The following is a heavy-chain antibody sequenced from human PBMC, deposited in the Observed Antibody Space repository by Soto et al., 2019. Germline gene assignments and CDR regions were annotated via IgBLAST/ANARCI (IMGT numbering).Heavy chain of an antibody. CDR3: ARPHLYCTGGTCYGAEYFQY. CDR1: GFTFSNYA. D-gene: IGHD2-15*01. CDR2: VSHDGDST. Sequence: EVQLLESGGGLVQPGGSLRLSCTASGFTFSNYAMSWLRQAPGKGLEWVSAVSHDGDSTYYADSVKGRFTISRDNSKNTLYLQVNSLRADDTSVYYCARPHLYCTGGTCYGAEYFQYGGQGPLVTVSS. J-gene: IGHJ1*01. V-gene: IGHV3-23*01.